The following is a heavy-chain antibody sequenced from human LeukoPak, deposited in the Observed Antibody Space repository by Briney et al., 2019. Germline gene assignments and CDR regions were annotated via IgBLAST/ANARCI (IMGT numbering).Heavy chain of an antibody. J-gene: IGHJ4*02. CDR1: GGSFSGYY. CDR2: INHSGST. V-gene: IGHV4-34*01. Sequence: PSETLSLTCAVYGGSFSGYYWSWIRQPPGKGLEWIGEINHSGSTNYNPSLKSRVTISVDTSKNQFSLKLSSVTAAYTAVYYCARGRLSSSWPFDYWGQGTLVTVSS. D-gene: IGHD6-13*01. CDR3: ARGRLSSSWPFDY.